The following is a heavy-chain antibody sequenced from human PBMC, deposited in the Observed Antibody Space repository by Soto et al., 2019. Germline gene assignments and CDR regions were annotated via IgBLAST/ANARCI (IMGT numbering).Heavy chain of an antibody. D-gene: IGHD4-17*01. CDR2: ISSSSSYT. V-gene: IGHV3-11*06. J-gene: IGHJ3*01. Sequence: PGGSLRLSCAASGFTFSDYYMSWIRQAPGKGLEWVSYISSSSSYTNYADSVKGRFTISRDNAKNSLYLQMNSLRAEDAAVYYCASLRYGDYVTVWGQGTMVTVSS. CDR3: ASLRYGDYVTV. CDR1: GFTFSDYY.